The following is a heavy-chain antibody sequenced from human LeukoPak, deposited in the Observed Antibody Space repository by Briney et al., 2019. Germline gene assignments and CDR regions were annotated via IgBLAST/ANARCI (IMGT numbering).Heavy chain of an antibody. Sequence: GGSLRLSCAASGFTFSSYAMHWVRQAPGKGLEWVAVISYDGSNKYYADSVKGRFTISRDNSKNTLYLQMNSLRAEDTAVYYCARGTTGTGDFDYWGQGTLVTVSS. J-gene: IGHJ4*02. CDR3: ARGTTGTGDFDY. CDR2: ISYDGSNK. D-gene: IGHD1-1*01. CDR1: GFTFSSYA. V-gene: IGHV3-30-3*01.